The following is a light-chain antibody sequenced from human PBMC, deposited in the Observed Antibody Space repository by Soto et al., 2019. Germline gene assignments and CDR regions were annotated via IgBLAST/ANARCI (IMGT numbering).Light chain of an antibody. J-gene: IGKJ1*01. V-gene: IGKV1-5*03. CDR3: QHYNSYSEA. CDR2: KAS. Sequence: DIPMTQSPSTLSGSVGDRVTITCRVSQTISSWLAWYQQKPGKAPKLLIYKASTLKSGVPSRFSGSGSGTAFTLTISSLQPDDFATYYCQHYNSYSEAFGQGTKVELK. CDR1: QTISSW.